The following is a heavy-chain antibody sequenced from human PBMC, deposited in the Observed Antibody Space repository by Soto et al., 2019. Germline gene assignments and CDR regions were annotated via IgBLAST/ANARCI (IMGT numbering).Heavy chain of an antibody. CDR2: IWYDGTNK. D-gene: IGHD2-15*01. CDR1: GFIFSNYG. Sequence: QVQLAESGGGVVQPGRSLRLSCAASGFIFSNYGMHWVRQAPGQGLEWVAVIWYDGTNKYYAASVKGRFPISRDNSKNTLYLQMNSLTGDDTAVYYCVRDASGGTSMDVWGQGTTVSVSS. J-gene: IGHJ6*02. V-gene: IGHV3-33*01. CDR3: VRDASGGTSMDV.